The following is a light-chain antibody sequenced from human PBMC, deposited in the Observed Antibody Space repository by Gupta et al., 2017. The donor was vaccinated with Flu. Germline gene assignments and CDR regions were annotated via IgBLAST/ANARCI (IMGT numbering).Light chain of an antibody. CDR3: HVWDFSSQHVV. CDR2: DDV. J-gene: IGLJ3*02. CDR1: KIGVKG. V-gene: IGLV3-21*02. Sequence: YFLTKAPSMSVAPGQTATPTCGGDKIGVKGVHWYRQKPGQPPTLVVLDDVDRHSGIPERFSGSNSGNMATLTSNRVEAGDEADYYCHVWDFSSQHVVFGGGTKLTVL.